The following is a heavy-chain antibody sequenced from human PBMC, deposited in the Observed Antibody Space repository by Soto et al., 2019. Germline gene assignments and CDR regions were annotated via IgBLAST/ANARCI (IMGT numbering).Heavy chain of an antibody. J-gene: IGHJ3*02. D-gene: IGHD2-15*01. V-gene: IGHV4-59*01. CDR3: ARGCSGGSCYPPRDAFDI. CDR1: GGSISSYY. CDR2: IYYSGST. Sequence: SETLSLTCTVSGGSISSYYWSWIRQPPGEGLEWIGYIYYSGSTNYNPSLKSRVTISVDTSKNQFSLKLSSVTAADTAVYYCARGCSGGSCYPPRDAFDIWGQGTMVTVSS.